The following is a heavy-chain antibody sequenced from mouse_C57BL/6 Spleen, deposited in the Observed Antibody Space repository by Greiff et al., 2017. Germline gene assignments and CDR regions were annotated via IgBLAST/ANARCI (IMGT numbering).Heavy chain of an antibody. D-gene: IGHD1-1*01. J-gene: IGHJ2*01. V-gene: IGHV1-64*01. CDR1: GYTFTSYW. CDR2: IHPNSGST. Sequence: VQLQQPGAELVKPGASVKLSCKASGYTFTSYWMHWVKQRPGQGLEWIGMIHPNSGSTNYNEKFKSKATLTVDKSSSTAYMQLSSLTSEDSAVYYCASPDYYGSREDYWGQGTTLTVSS. CDR3: ASPDYYGSREDY.